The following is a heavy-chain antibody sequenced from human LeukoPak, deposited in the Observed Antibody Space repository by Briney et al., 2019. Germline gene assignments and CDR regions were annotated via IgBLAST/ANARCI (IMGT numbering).Heavy chain of an antibody. D-gene: IGHD1-26*01. Sequence: SETLSLTCAVSGGSISSSNWWSWVRQPPGKGLEWIGSISYSGTTYNSPSLMSRVTISVDTSKNQFSLKLSSVTAADTAVYYCARDSGSSYYTYWGQGILVTVSS. V-gene: IGHV4-4*02. CDR2: ISYSGTT. CDR1: GGSISSSNW. CDR3: ARDSGSSYYTY. J-gene: IGHJ4*02.